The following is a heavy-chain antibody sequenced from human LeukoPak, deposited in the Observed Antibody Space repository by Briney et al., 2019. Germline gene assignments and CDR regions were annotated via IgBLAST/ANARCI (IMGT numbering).Heavy chain of an antibody. D-gene: IGHD3-10*01. CDR3: ARDSGTTGEVKFDP. J-gene: IGHJ5*02. V-gene: IGHV4-38-2*02. CDR1: GYSISSGYY. Sequence: PSETLSLTCTVSGYSISSGYYWGWIRQPPGKGLEWIGSIYHSGSTYYNPSLKSRVTISVDTSKNQFSLKLSSVTAADTAVYYCARDSGTTGEVKFDPWGQGTLVTVPS. CDR2: IYHSGST.